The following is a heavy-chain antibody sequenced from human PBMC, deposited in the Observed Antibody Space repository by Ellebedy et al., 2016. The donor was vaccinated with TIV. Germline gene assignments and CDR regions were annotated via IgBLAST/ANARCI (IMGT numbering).Heavy chain of an antibody. J-gene: IGHJ3*02. CDR3: ARESTYGDYGDLRDAFDI. CDR1: GGSISSYY. D-gene: IGHD4-17*01. Sequence: SETLSLTCTVSGGSISSYYWSWIRQPPGKGLEWIGYIYYSGSTNYNPSLKSRVTISVDTSKNQFSLKLSSVTAADTAVYYCARESTYGDYGDLRDAFDIWGQGTMVTVSS. V-gene: IGHV4-59*01. CDR2: IYYSGST.